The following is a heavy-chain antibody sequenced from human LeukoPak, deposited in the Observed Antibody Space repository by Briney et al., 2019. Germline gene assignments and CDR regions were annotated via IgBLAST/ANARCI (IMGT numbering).Heavy chain of an antibody. D-gene: IGHD1-26*01. V-gene: IGHV3-30*03. CDR3: ARNSVGAAKFDY. CDR1: GFTFSSYG. J-gene: IGHJ4*02. Sequence: GGSLRLSCAASGFTFSSYGMHWVRQAPGKGLEWMAVISYDGSNKYYSDSVKGRSTISRDNSKNTLYLQMNSLRAEDTAVYYCARNSVGAAKFDYWGQGTLVTVSS. CDR2: ISYDGSNK.